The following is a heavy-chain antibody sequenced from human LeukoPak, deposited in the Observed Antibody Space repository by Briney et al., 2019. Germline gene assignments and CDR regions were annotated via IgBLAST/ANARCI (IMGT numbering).Heavy chain of an antibody. Sequence: GTSVKVSDTPGGLTFSSSAMQWVLQARGQRLEWIGWIVVGSGNTNYAQKFQERVTITRGMSTSTAYMQLSSLRSEDTAVYYCAAPRITAADTDYYYGTDLWGQGTTVTVSS. CDR1: GLTFSSSA. CDR2: IVVGSGNT. J-gene: IGHJ6*02. D-gene: IGHD6-13*01. V-gene: IGHV1-58*02. CDR3: AAPRITAADTDYYYGTDL.